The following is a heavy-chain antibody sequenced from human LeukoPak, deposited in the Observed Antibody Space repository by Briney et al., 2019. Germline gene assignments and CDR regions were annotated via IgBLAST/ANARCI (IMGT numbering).Heavy chain of an antibody. CDR2: IDSDGSST. CDR1: GFTFRTYW. J-gene: IGHJ4*02. CDR3: ARDNIRSLDY. D-gene: IGHD1-14*01. V-gene: IGHV3-74*01. Sequence: GGSLRLSCAASGFTFRTYWMYWVRQVPGKGLVWVSRIDSDGSSTSYADFVKGRFTISRDNARNTFYLQMNSLRVEDTAVYYCARDNIRSLDYWGQGTLVTVSS.